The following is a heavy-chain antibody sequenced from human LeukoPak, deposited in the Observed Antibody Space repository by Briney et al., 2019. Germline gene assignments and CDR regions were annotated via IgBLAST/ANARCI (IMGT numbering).Heavy chain of an antibody. CDR1: GGSFSGYY. CDR2: INHSGST. CDR3: ARGLLFDP. V-gene: IGHV4-34*01. Sequence: SETLCLTCAVYGGSFSGYYWSWIRQPPGKGLEWIGEINHSGSTNYNPSLKSRVTISVDTSKNQFSLKLSSVTAADTAVYYCARGLLFDPWGQGTLVTVSS. J-gene: IGHJ5*02.